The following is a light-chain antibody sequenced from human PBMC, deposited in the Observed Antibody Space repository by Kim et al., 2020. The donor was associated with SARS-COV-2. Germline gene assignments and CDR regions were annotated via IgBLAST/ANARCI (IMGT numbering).Light chain of an antibody. CDR3: QQVGYSLWT. CDR1: RTVVARN. J-gene: IGKJ1*01. CDR2: GAS. Sequence: SPGDRATLSCRASRTVVARNLIWYQQKPGQAPRVLIYGASTRATGVPDRFSGSGSGTDFTLTITRLEPDDFAVYYCQQVGYSLWTFGQGTKVDIK. V-gene: IGKV3-20*01.